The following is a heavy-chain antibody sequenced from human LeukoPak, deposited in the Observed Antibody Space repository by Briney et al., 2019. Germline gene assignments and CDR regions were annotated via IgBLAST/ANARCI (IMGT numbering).Heavy chain of an antibody. J-gene: IGHJ4*02. Sequence: PSQSLSLTCTVSGGSFSGYYWNWIRQPPGNGLEWIGEINHSGSTNYNPSLKSRVTISVDTSKNQFSLNLSSVTAADTAVYYCARRSIRFDESYWGQGTLVTVSS. V-gene: IGHV4-34*01. D-gene: IGHD3-10*01. CDR2: INHSGST. CDR1: GGSFSGYY. CDR3: ARRSIRFDESY.